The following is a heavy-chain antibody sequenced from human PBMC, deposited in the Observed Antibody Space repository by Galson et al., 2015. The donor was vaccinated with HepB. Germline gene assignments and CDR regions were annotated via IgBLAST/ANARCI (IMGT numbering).Heavy chain of an antibody. D-gene: IGHD2-15*01. V-gene: IGHV3-21*01. Sequence: SLRLSCAASGFTFSSYSMNWVRQAPGKGLEWVSSISSSSSYIYYADSVKGRFTISRDNAKNSLYLQMNSLRAEDTAVYYCARVPLADLLPVDYWGQGTLVTVSS. CDR3: ARVPLADLLPVDY. CDR2: ISSSSSYI. J-gene: IGHJ4*02. CDR1: GFTFSSYS.